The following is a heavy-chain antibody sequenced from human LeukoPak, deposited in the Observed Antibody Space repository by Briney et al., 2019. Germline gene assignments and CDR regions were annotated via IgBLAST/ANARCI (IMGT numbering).Heavy chain of an antibody. D-gene: IGHD7-27*01. CDR3: ARDTYVTGDRVDC. Sequence: GGSLRLSCAASGFTFSSYEMNWVRQAPGKGLEWVSYISSGDTTTYYADSVKGRFTISRDNTKNSLYLQMNSLRAEDTAVYYCARDTYVTGDRVDCWGQGTLVTVSS. J-gene: IGHJ4*02. CDR1: GFTFSSYE. CDR2: ISSGDTTT. V-gene: IGHV3-48*03.